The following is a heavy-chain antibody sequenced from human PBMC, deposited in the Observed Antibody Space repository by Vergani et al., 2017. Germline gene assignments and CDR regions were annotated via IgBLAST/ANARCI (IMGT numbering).Heavy chain of an antibody. CDR1: GFTFSSYA. CDR3: ARGSSTGTIFFDYADSWYFDL. V-gene: IGHV3-23*01. CDR2: ISGSGGST. D-gene: IGHD1-7*01. J-gene: IGHJ2*01. Sequence: EVQLLESGGGLVQPGGSLRLSCAASGFTFSSYAMSWVRQAPGKGLEWVSAISGSGGSTYYADSVKGRFTISRDNSKNTLYLRMNSLRADDTAVYYCARGSSTGTIFFDYADSWYFDLWGRGTLVTVSS.